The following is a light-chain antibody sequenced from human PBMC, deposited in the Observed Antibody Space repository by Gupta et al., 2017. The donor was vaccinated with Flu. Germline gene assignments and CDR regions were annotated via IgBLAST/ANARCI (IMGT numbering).Light chain of an antibody. J-gene: IGLJ2*01. V-gene: IGLV2-14*01. CDR2: ELT. CDR3: SSDTNTNSLVV. Sequence: QSALTQPASVSGSPGRSLTISCTGTSSDLGVHKYVSWYQQHPGEAPKLMIFELTNRPSGVSNRFSGSKSGNTASLTISGLQAEDEADYYCSSDTNTNSLVVFGGGTKLTVL. CDR1: SSDLGVHKY.